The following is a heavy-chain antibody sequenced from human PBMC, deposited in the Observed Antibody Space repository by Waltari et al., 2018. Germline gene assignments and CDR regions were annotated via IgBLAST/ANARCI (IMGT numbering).Heavy chain of an antibody. CDR3: ARGVYTGVDWFDP. CDR1: GFTFGSFW. V-gene: IGHV3-7*01. Sequence: EEQLMESGGGLVQPGGSLRLSCAAPGFTFGSFWMTWVRKAPGKGLEWVANINQGGTEKYYVDSVKGRFTISRDSAKNSLYLQMNSLRAEDTAVYYCARGVYTGVDWFDPWGQGTLVTVSS. J-gene: IGHJ5*02. D-gene: IGHD2-8*01. CDR2: INQGGTEK.